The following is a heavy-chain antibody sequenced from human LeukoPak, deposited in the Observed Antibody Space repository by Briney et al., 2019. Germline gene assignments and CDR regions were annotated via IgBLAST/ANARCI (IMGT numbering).Heavy chain of an antibody. Sequence: ASVKVSCKASGGTFSSYAISWVRQAPGQGLEWMGRIIPIFGTANYAQKFQGRVTITTDESTSTAYMELSSLRSEDTAVYYCARDSSGPNWFDPWGQGTLVTVSS. CDR2: IIPIFGTA. J-gene: IGHJ5*02. CDR1: GGTFSSYA. CDR3: ARDSSGPNWFDP. V-gene: IGHV1-69*05.